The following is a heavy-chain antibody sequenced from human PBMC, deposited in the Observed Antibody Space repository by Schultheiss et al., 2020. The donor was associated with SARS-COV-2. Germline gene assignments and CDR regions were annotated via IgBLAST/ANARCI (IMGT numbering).Heavy chain of an antibody. J-gene: IGHJ2*01. Sequence: SETLSLTCAVSGYSISSGYYWGWIRQPPGKGLEWIGSIYHSGSTYYNPSLKSRVTISGDTSKNQFFLKLNSVTAADTAVYYCARDSRRWRFFDLWGRGTLVTVSS. D-gene: IGHD3-3*01. CDR1: GYSISSGYY. V-gene: IGHV4-38-2*02. CDR3: ARDSRRWRFFDL. CDR2: IYHSGST.